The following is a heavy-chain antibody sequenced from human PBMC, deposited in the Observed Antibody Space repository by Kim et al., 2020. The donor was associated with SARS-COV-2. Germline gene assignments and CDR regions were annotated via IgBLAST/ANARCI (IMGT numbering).Heavy chain of an antibody. CDR3: SRDFDWLENYCDY. J-gene: IGHJ4*02. V-gene: IGHV3-49*01. Sequence: ESAASVKGRLTISREGSKDTVYLQMNRLKTEDTGVYYCSRDFDWLENYCDYWGQGTLVTVSS. D-gene: IGHD3-9*01.